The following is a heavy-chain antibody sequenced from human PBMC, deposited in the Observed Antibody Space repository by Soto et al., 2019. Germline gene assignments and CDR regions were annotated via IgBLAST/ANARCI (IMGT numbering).Heavy chain of an antibody. CDR1: GSSFTVYY. CDR2: INHSGST. Sequence: PSETLSLTGAADGSSFTVYYWSWMRQTPRKGLQRIGEINHSGSTNYNPSLKSRVTISVDTSKNQFSLKLSSVTAADTAVYYCARGRGVYDILTGLLTRRWFDRWGQGTLVTVSS. V-gene: IGHV4-34*01. D-gene: IGHD3-9*01. CDR3: ARGRGVYDILTGLLTRRWFDR. J-gene: IGHJ5*02.